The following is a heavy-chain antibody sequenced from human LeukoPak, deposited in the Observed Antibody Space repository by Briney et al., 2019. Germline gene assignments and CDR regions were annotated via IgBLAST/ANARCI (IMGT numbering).Heavy chain of an antibody. J-gene: IGHJ6*03. V-gene: IGHV4-38-2*02. D-gene: IGHD3-10*01. CDR1: GYSISSGYY. CDR2: IYHSGST. Sequence: SETLSLTCTVSGYSISSGYYWGWIRQPPGKGLEWIGSIYHSGSTYYNPSLKSRVTISVDTSKNQFSLKLSSVTAADTAVYYCARVIAGSYYKVSYYYYMDVWGKGTTVTVSS. CDR3: ARVIAGSYYKVSYYYYMDV.